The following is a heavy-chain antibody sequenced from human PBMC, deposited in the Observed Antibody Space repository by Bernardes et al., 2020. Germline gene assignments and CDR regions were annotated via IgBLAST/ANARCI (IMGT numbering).Heavy chain of an antibody. V-gene: IGHV3-23*01. CDR3: AKDQVSLHSGNYCDY. Sequence: GGSLSLSCAASGFTFNNYAMTWVRQAPGKGLEWVSAISGGGGSTYYADSVKGHFTISRDNSKNTLYLQMNSLRAEDTAVYYCAKDQVSLHSGNYCDYWGQGTLVTVSS. CDR1: GFTFNNYA. J-gene: IGHJ4*02. CDR2: ISGGGGST. D-gene: IGHD2-15*01.